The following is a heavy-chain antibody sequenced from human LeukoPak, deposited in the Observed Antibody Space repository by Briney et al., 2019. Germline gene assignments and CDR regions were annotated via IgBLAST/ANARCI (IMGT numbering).Heavy chain of an antibody. CDR3: ARRPRGSWYYFDY. D-gene: IGHD6-13*01. Sequence: SEALSLTCTGSGGSISSYYWSWVRQPAGKGLEWVGRIYTSGSTNYNPSLKSRVTMSVDTSKNQFSLKLSSVTAADTAVYYCARRPRGSWYYFDYWGQGTLVTVSS. V-gene: IGHV4-4*07. CDR1: GGSISSYY. CDR2: IYTSGST. J-gene: IGHJ4*02.